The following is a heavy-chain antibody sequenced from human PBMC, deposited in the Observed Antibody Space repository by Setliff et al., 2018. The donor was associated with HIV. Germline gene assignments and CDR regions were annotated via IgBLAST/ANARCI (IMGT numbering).Heavy chain of an antibody. CDR1: GFTFSSYA. CDR3: AKGYYGSGTFRYYYYYGMDV. J-gene: IGHJ6*02. D-gene: IGHD3-10*01. V-gene: IGHV3-23*01. CDR2: ISGSGGST. Sequence: TGGSLRLSCAASGFTFSSYAMSWVRQAPGKGLEWVSAISGSGGSTYYADSVKGRFTISRDNSKNTLYLQMNSLRAEDTAVYYCAKGYYGSGTFRYYYYYGMDVWGQGTTVTVSS.